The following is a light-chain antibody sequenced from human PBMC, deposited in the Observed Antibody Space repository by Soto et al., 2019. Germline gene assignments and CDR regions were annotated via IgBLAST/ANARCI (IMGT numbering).Light chain of an antibody. CDR1: QTISSW. J-gene: IGKJ1*01. CDR2: KAS. CDR3: QQYNSYSGT. Sequence: DIPMSQSPSTLSGSVGDRVTITCRASQTISSWLAWYQQKPGKAPKLLIYKASTLKSGVPSRFSGSGSGTESTLTISSLQPDDFATYYCQQYNSYSGTFGQGTKVDI. V-gene: IGKV1-5*03.